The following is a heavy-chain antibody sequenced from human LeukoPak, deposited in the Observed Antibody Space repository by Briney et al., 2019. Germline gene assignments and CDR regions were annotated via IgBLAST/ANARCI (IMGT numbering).Heavy chain of an antibody. J-gene: IGHJ4*02. CDR3: ARDTDDFWSGYYFDY. D-gene: IGHD3-3*01. Sequence: GASVKVSCKASGYTFTGYYMHWGRQAPEQGLEWMGWINPNSGGTNYAQKFQGRVTMTRDTSISTAYMELSRLRSDDTAVYYCARDTDDFWSGYYFDYWGQGTLVTVSS. CDR2: INPNSGGT. CDR1: GYTFTGYY. V-gene: IGHV1-2*02.